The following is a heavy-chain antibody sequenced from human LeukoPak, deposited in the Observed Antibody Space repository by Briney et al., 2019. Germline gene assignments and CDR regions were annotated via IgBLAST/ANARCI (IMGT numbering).Heavy chain of an antibody. CDR3: ARVGRELYFDY. Sequence: SQTLSLTCTVSGGSISSGSYYWSWIRQPAGKGLEWIGRIYTSGSTNYNPSLKSRLTISVDTSKNQFSLKLSSVTAADAAVYYCARVGRELYFDYWGQGTLVTVSS. D-gene: IGHD1-26*01. J-gene: IGHJ4*02. CDR2: IYTSGST. CDR1: GGSISSGSYY. V-gene: IGHV4-61*02.